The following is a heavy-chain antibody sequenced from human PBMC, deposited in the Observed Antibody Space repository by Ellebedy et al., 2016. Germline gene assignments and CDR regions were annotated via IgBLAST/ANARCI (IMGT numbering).Heavy chain of an antibody. CDR1: GFTFSSYG. D-gene: IGHD2-21*01. CDR2: IWYDGSNK. Sequence: GGSLRLXCAASGFTFSSYGMHWVRQAPGKGLEWVAVIWYDGSNKYYADSVKGRFTISRDNAKNSLYLQINSLSAEDTAVYYCARDGLWSRDVWGKGTTVTVSS. V-gene: IGHV3-33*01. CDR3: ARDGLWSRDV. J-gene: IGHJ6*04.